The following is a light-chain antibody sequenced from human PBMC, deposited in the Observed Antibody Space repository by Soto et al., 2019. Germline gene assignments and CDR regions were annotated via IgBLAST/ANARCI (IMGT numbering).Light chain of an antibody. Sequence: QSVLTQPPSVSASLGASVTLTCTLSSGYSNYKVDWYQQRPGKGPRFVMRVGTGGIVGSKGDGIPDRFSVLGSGLNRYLTIKNIQEEDESDYHCGADHGSGSNFVRVFGGGTKLTVL. CDR1: SGYSNYK. CDR3: GADHGSGSNFVRV. CDR2: VGTGGIVG. J-gene: IGLJ3*02. V-gene: IGLV9-49*01.